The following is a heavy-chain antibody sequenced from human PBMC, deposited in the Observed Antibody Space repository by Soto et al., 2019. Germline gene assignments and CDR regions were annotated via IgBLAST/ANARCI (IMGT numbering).Heavy chain of an antibody. J-gene: IGHJ6*03. CDR3: ASDYDFCSGYGIYKDV. V-gene: IGHV3-48*01. D-gene: IGHD3-3*01. Sequence: GGSLRLSCAASGFTFSSYSMNWVRQAPGKGLEWVSYISSSSSTIYYADSVKGRFTISRDNAKNSLYLQMNSLRAEDTAVYYCASDYDFCSGYGIYKDVWGKGTTVTVS. CDR2: ISSSSSTI. CDR1: GFTFSSYS.